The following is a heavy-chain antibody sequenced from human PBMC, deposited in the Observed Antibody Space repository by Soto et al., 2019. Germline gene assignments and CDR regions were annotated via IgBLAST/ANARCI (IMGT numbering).Heavy chain of an antibody. Sequence: QVQLVESGGGVVQPGRSLRLSCAASGFTFSSYAMHWVRQAPGKGLEWVAVISYDGSNKYYADSVKGRFTISRDNSKNTLYLQLNSLRAEDTAVYYCASAKDVWGQGTTVTVSS. J-gene: IGHJ6*02. V-gene: IGHV3-30-3*01. CDR1: GFTFSSYA. CDR3: ASAKDV. CDR2: ISYDGSNK.